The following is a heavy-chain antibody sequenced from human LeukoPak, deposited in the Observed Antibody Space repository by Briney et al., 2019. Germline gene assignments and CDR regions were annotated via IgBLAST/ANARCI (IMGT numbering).Heavy chain of an antibody. J-gene: IGHJ6*03. D-gene: IGHD3-10*01. CDR3: AKFVNYGNYYYYYYMDV. CDR1: GFTFSSFA. V-gene: IGHV3-23*01. Sequence: GGSLRLSCAASGFTFSSFAMSWVRQAPGKGLEWVSIISESGDSTYYADSVKGRFTISRDNSKNTLYLQMNSLRAEDTAVYYCAKFVNYGNYYYYYYMDVWGKGTTVTVSS. CDR2: ISESGDST.